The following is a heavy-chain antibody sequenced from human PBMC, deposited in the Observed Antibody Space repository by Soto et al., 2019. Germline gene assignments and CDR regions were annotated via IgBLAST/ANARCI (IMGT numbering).Heavy chain of an antibody. J-gene: IGHJ4*02. CDR3: VRGETKAQFDY. D-gene: IGHD3-16*01. CDR2: IYYSGAT. CDR1: GDSIKYYY. V-gene: IGHV4-59*03. Sequence: SETLSLTCSVSGDSIKYYYWNWIRQPPGKGLEWIGYIYYSGATNYNPSLKSRVTISKNQFSLQLSSVTAADTAVYYCVRGETKAQFDYWGQGILVTVSS.